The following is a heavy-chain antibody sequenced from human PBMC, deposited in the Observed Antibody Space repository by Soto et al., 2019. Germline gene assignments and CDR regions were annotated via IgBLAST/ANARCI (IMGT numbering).Heavy chain of an antibody. CDR1: GFTFSSYW. Sequence: GGSLRLSCAASGFTFSSYWMSWVRQAPGKGLEWVANIKQDGSEKYYVDSVKGRFTISRDNAKNSLYLQMNSLRAEDTAVYYCARDRVGRDGYNEDAFDIWGQGTMVTVSS. J-gene: IGHJ3*02. V-gene: IGHV3-7*04. CDR2: IKQDGSEK. CDR3: ARDRVGRDGYNEDAFDI. D-gene: IGHD5-12*01.